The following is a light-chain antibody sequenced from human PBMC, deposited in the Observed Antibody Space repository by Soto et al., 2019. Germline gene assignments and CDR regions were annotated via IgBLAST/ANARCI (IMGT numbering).Light chain of an antibody. CDR1: QSLVHSDGNTY. CDR3: MQGTHWPRT. V-gene: IGKV2-30*02. CDR2: KVS. Sequence: DVVMTQSPLSLPVTLGQPASISCRSSQSLVHSDGNTYLTWFQQRPGQSPRRLFYKVSNRDSGVPDSFSGSGSGTDCTLKISRVEAEDVGVYYCMQGTHWPRTFAPGTTVDFK. J-gene: IGKJ3*01.